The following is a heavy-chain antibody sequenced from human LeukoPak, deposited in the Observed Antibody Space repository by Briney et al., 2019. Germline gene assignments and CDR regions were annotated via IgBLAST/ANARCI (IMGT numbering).Heavy chain of an antibody. J-gene: IGHJ4*02. CDR1: GFTFNSYA. Sequence: GGSLRLSCAASGFTFNSYAMNWVRPAPGRGLGWVSGVSGSGGSTYYADSVKGRFYISRDNSNNTVYVQMNILTAEDTAIYYCAKDRGLVGATPSNFDYWGQGTLATVSS. D-gene: IGHD1-26*01. CDR3: AKDRGLVGATPSNFDY. V-gene: IGHV3-23*01. CDR2: VSGSGGST.